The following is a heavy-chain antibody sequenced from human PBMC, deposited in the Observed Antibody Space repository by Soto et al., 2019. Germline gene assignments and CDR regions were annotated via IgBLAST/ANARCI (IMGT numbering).Heavy chain of an antibody. V-gene: IGHV1-18*04. Sequence: ASVKVSCKASGYAFGNYPITWVRQAPGQGLEWMGWISAYNGNTKYAQKLQDRVTMTIDTSTNTAYMELRSLRSDDTAVYYCAREMTTMTFFDYWGQGTVVTVYS. CDR2: ISAYNGNT. J-gene: IGHJ4*02. CDR1: GYAFGNYP. CDR3: AREMTTMTFFDY. D-gene: IGHD4-4*01.